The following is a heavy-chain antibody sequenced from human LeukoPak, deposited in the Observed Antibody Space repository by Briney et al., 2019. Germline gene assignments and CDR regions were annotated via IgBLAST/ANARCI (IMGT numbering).Heavy chain of an antibody. CDR1: GGSISSSSYY. Sequence: TASETLSLTCTVSGGSISSSSYYWGWIRQPPGKGLEWIGSIYYSGSTYYNPSLKSRVTISVDTSKNQFSLKLSSVTAADTAVYYCARDRSRWNYTGTADAFDIWGQGTMVTVSS. V-gene: IGHV4-39*07. CDR2: IYYSGST. CDR3: ARDRSRWNYTGTADAFDI. D-gene: IGHD1-7*01. J-gene: IGHJ3*02.